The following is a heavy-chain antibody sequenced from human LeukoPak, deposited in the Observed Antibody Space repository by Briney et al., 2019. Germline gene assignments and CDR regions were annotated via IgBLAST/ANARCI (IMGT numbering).Heavy chain of an antibody. J-gene: IGHJ4*02. D-gene: IGHD1-26*01. CDR1: GFTFSSYS. CDR3: ARDRAFAPLGY. Sequence: GGSLRLSCAASGFTFSSYSMNWVRQAPGKGLKWVSSISSSSSYIYYADSVKGRFTISRDNAKNSLYLQMNSLKAEDTAVYYCARDRAFAPLGYWGQGTLVTVSS. CDR2: ISSSSSYI. V-gene: IGHV3-21*01.